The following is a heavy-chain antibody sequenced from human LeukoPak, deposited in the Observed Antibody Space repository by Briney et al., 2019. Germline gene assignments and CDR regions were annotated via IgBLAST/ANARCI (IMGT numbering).Heavy chain of an antibody. Sequence: ASVKVSCKASGYTFTSYDINWVRQATRQGLEWMGWMNPNSGNTGYAQKFQGRVTMTRSNSISTAHMELSSLRSEDTAVYYCARAASYSSSGKTRKNYYFDYWGQGTLVTVSS. J-gene: IGHJ4*02. CDR2: MNPNSGNT. CDR3: ARAASYSSSGKTRKNYYFDY. D-gene: IGHD6-13*01. V-gene: IGHV1-8*01. CDR1: GYTFTSYD.